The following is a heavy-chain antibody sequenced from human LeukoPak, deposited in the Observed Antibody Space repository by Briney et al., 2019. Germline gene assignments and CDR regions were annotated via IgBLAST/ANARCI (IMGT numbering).Heavy chain of an antibody. J-gene: IGHJ4*02. CDR3: ARIRSSSGWYGSDY. D-gene: IGHD6-19*01. Sequence: PGGSLRLSCAASGFTFSIYSMNWVRQAPGKGLEWVSYISSGSSTIYYADSVKGRFTISRDNAKNSLYLQMNSLRDEDTAVYYCARIRSSSGWYGSDYWGQGTLVTVSS. CDR2: ISSGSSTI. V-gene: IGHV3-48*02. CDR1: GFTFSIYS.